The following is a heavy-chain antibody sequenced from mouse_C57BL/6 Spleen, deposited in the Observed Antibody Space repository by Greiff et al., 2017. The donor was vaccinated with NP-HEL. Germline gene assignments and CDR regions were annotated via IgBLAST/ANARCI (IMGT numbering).Heavy chain of an antibody. V-gene: IGHV14-1*01. CDR3: TPHYYGSSYRAY. D-gene: IGHD1-1*01. CDR2: SDPEDGDT. J-gene: IGHJ3*01. Sequence: EVQLQQSGAELVRPGASVKLSCTASGFNIKDYYMHWVKKRPEQGLEWIGRSDPEDGDTEYAPKFQGKATMTADTSSNTAYLQLSSLTSEDTAVYYWTPHYYGSSYRAYWGQGTLVTVSA. CDR1: GFNIKDYY.